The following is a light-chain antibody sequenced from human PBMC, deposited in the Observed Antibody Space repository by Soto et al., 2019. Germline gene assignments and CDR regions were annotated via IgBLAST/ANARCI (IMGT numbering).Light chain of an antibody. CDR1: QSVSRNY. J-gene: IGKJ1*01. CDR3: QEYVSSRT. Sequence: EIVLTQSPGTLSFSPGERATLSCRASQSVSRNYLAWYQQKHGQAPRVLIYAASSRATGIPDRFSGSGSGTDFTLTISRLEPEDFAVYYCQEYVSSRTFGQGTKVEIK. CDR2: AAS. V-gene: IGKV3-20*01.